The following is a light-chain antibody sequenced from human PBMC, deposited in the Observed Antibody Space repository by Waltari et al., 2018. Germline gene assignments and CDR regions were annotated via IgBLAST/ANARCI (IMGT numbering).Light chain of an antibody. Sequence: QSALTQPASVSGSPGQSITIPCTGTNCDVGSYTYASWYQQHPGKAPKLMIYEVTNRPSGLSSRFSGSKSGNTASLTITELQAEDEADYYCSSYAGNDLVIFGGGTKLTVL. CDR1: NCDVGSYTY. V-gene: IGLV2-14*01. J-gene: IGLJ2*01. CDR3: SSYAGNDLVI. CDR2: EVT.